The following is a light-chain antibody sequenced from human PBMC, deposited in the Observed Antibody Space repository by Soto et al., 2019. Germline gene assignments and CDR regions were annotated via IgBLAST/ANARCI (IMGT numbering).Light chain of an antibody. CDR3: QQYNDWPPVYT. J-gene: IGKJ2*01. V-gene: IGKV3-15*01. Sequence: EIVLTQSPATLSVSPGERATLSCRASQSVSSNLAWYQQKPGQAPRLLIYGASTRATGIAARFSGSGSGTEFTLTISSLQSEDFAVYHCQQYNDWPPVYTFGRGTKLEIK. CDR1: QSVSSN. CDR2: GAS.